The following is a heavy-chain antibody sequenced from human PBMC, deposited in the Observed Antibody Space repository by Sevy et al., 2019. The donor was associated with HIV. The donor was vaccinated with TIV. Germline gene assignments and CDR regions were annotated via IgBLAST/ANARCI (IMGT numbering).Heavy chain of an antibody. CDR1: GYSFTSYW. D-gene: IGHD3-10*01. CDR2: IYPGDSDT. CDR3: ARVGPSRSYYFDY. Sequence: GESLKISCKGSGYSFTSYWIGWVRQMPGKGLEWMGIIYPGDSDTRYSPSFQVQVTISADKSISTAYLQWSSLKASDTAMYYCARVGPSRSYYFDYWGQGTLVTVSS. J-gene: IGHJ4*02. V-gene: IGHV5-51*01.